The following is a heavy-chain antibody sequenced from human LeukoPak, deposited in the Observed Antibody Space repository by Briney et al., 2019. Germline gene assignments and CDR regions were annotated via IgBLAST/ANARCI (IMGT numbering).Heavy chain of an antibody. V-gene: IGHV3-9*03. CDR2: ISWNSGSI. D-gene: IGHD6-13*01. J-gene: IGHJ4*02. CDR3: AKVAHNSWPFYSDY. CDR1: GFTFDDYA. Sequence: GRSLRLSCVDSGFTFDDYAMHWVRQAPGKGLEWVSGISWNSGSIGYADSVKGRFTISRDNAKNSLYLQMNSLRVEDMAVYYCAKVAHNSWPFYSDYWGQGTLVTVSS.